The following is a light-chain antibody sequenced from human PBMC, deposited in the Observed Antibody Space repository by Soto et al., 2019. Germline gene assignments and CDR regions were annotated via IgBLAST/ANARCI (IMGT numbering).Light chain of an antibody. CDR3: QQYGSSPRT. CDR1: QSVISNF. V-gene: IGKV3-20*01. CDR2: GAS. Sequence: EIVLAQSPGPRSLSPGERATLSCRASQSVISNFLAWYQQKPGQAPWLLIWGASNRAGGVPDRFSGSGSGTDFTLTISRLEPEDFAVYYCQQYGSSPRTFGQGTKVEI. J-gene: IGKJ1*01.